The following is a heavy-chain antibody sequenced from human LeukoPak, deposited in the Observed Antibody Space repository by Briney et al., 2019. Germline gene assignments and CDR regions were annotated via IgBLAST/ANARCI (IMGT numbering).Heavy chain of an antibody. Sequence: GGSLRLSCAASGFTFSRDSMNWVRQAPGKGLEWVSYINGGSSPIYYADSVRGRFTISRDNAKNSLYLQMNSLRAEDTAVYYCVRDNPRCCGVVPANIDDYWGQGTLVTVSS. CDR3: VRDNPRCCGVVPANIDDY. CDR2: INGGSSPI. CDR1: GFTFSRDS. J-gene: IGHJ4*02. D-gene: IGHD2-15*01. V-gene: IGHV3-48*01.